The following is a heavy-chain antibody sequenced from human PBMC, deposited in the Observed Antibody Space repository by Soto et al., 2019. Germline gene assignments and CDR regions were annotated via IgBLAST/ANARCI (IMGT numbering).Heavy chain of an antibody. V-gene: IGHV4-31*03. D-gene: IGHD3-10*01. CDR1: GGSISNSANH. CDR2: IYYSGGT. J-gene: IGHJ5*02. Sequence: QVQLQESGPGLVRPSQTLSLSCTVSGGSISNSANHWSWIRQHPGEGLEWLGYIYYSGGTYYSPSLKGRVTMSIDASKNQFSLKLSSVTAADPAVYYCTKGVRGVPNWFDPWGQGTLVTVSS. CDR3: TKGVRGVPNWFDP.